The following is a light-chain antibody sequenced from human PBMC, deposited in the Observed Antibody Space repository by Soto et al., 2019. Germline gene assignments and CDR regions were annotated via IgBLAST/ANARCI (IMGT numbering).Light chain of an antibody. V-gene: IGKV1-8*01. CDR2: AAS. J-gene: IGKJ1*01. Sequence: AIRMTQSPSSLSASTGDRVTITCRASQGISSYLAWYQQKPGKAPKLLIYAASTLQSGVPSRFSGSGSWTDFTLTISCLQSEDFATYYCQQYYSYPHTFGQGTKVEIK. CDR1: QGISSY. CDR3: QQYYSYPHT.